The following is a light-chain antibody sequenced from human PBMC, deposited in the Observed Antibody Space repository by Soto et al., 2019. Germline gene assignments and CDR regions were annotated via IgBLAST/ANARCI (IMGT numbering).Light chain of an antibody. CDR3: YSYAGRNIWV. CDR1: SSDVGAYKY. J-gene: IGLJ3*02. CDR2: AVS. V-gene: IGLV2-8*01. Sequence: QSALTQPPSASGSPGQSVTISCTGTSSDVGAYKYVSWYQQHPGKAPKLMIYAVSERPSGVPDRFSGSKSGNTASLTVSGLQAEDEADYYCYSYAGRNIWVFGGGTKLTVL.